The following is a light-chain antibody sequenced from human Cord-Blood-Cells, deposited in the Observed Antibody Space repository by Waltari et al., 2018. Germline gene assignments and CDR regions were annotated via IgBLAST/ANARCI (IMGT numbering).Light chain of an antibody. CDR3: QQYYSTPWT. J-gene: IGKJ1*01. V-gene: IGKV4-1*01. Sequence: DIVMTQSPDSLAVSLGERATIHCQSRQSVLYSSNNKNYLAWYQQKPGQPPKLLIYWASTRESGVPDRFSGSGSGTDFTLTISSLQAEDVAVYYCQQYYSTPWTFGQGTKVEIK. CDR2: WAS. CDR1: QSVLYSSNNKNY.